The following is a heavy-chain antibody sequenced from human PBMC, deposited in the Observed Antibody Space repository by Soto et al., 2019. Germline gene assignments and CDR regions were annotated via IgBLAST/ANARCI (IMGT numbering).Heavy chain of an antibody. J-gene: IGHJ6*02. V-gene: IGHV3-23*01. CDR1: GFTVSSHA. D-gene: IGHD2-8*01. CDR3: TKRRRSILMVYGFGGMDV. CDR2: ISGSGDGT. Sequence: GGSLRLSCAASGFTVSSHAMSWVRQAPGKGLEWVSSISGSGDGTYYGDSVKGRFAISRDSSSSTLYLQMNNLRGEDTAVYFCTKRRRSILMVYGFGGMDVWGQGTTVTVSS.